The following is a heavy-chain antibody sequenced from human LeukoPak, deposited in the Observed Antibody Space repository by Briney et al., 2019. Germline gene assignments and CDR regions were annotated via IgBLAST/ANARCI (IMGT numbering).Heavy chain of an antibody. CDR2: IYHSGST. D-gene: IGHD4-17*01. Sequence: SETLSLTCAVSGYSISSGYYWGWIRQPPGKGLEWIGSIYHSGSTCYNPSLKSRVTISVDTSKNQFSLKLSSVTAADTAVYYCARHRNEYDYGDYQVIDYWGQGTLVTVSS. CDR1: GYSISSGYY. CDR3: ARHRNEYDYGDYQVIDY. V-gene: IGHV4-38-2*01. J-gene: IGHJ4*02.